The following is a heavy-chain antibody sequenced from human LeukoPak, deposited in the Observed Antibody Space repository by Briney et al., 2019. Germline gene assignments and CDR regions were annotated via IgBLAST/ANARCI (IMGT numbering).Heavy chain of an antibody. CDR1: GFTFSTYD. Sequence: GGSLRLSCAPSGFTFSTYDIHWGRATTRKRVGRVSAIATVGNTYYPPSVKGRFTSSSENACNSLYLQMDSLRDGDTAVYYCIRIRTGEHQSGMDVCGQGTTVTVSS. J-gene: IGHJ6*01. CDR3: IRIRTGEHQSGMDV. D-gene: IGHD7-27*01. CDR2: IATVGNT. V-gene: IGHV3-13*01.